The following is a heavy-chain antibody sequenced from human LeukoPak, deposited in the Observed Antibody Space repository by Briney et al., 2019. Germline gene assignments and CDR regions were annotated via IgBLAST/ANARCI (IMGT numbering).Heavy chain of an antibody. V-gene: IGHV3-21*01. CDR2: ISSSSSYI. Sequence: GGSLRLSCAASGFTFSSYSMNWVRQAPGKGLEWVSSISSSSSYIYYADSVKGRFTISRDNAKNSLYLQMNSLRAEDTAVYYCARSYYFYLGYFDYWGQGTLVTVSS. CDR3: ARSYYFYLGYFDY. J-gene: IGHJ4*01. CDR1: GFTFSSYS. D-gene: IGHD2/OR15-2a*01.